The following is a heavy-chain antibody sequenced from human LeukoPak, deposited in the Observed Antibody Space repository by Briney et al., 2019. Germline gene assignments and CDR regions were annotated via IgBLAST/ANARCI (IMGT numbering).Heavy chain of an antibody. J-gene: IGHJ3*02. Sequence: SETLSLTCAVYGGSFSGYYWSWIRQPPGKGLEWIGETNHSGSTNYNPSLKSRVTISVDTSKNQFSLKLSSVTAADTAVYYCARLGIAARPGAFDIWGQGTMVTVSS. V-gene: IGHV4-34*01. CDR2: TNHSGST. CDR3: ARLGIAARPGAFDI. D-gene: IGHD6-6*01. CDR1: GGSFSGYY.